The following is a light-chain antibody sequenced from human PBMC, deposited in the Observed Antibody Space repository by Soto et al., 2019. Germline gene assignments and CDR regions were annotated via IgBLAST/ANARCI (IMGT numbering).Light chain of an antibody. J-gene: IGLJ1*01. CDR2: QDS. V-gene: IGLV3-1*01. CDR3: QAWDSSTNV. Sequence: SYELTQPPSVSVSPGQTASITCSGDKLGDTYACWYQQKPGQSPVLVIYQDSKRPSGIPERFSGSNSGNTGTLTISGTQAMDEADYYCQAWDSSTNVFGTGTKLTVL. CDR1: KLGDTY.